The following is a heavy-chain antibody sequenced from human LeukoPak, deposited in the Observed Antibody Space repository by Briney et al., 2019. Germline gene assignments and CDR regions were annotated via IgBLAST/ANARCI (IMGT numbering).Heavy chain of an antibody. CDR3: ARDARYSYGSYFDY. Sequence: PGGSLRLSCAASGFTFSSYGMHWVRQAPGKGLEWVAVIWYDGSNKYYADSVKGRFTISRDNSKNTLYLQMNSLRAEDTAVYYCARDARYSYGSYFDYWGQGTLVTVSS. CDR1: GFTFSSYG. V-gene: IGHV3-33*08. J-gene: IGHJ4*02. CDR2: IWYDGSNK. D-gene: IGHD5-18*01.